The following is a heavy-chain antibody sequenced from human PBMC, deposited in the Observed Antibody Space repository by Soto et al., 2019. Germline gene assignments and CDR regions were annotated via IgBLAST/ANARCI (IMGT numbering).Heavy chain of an antibody. D-gene: IGHD6-6*01. CDR2: INHSGST. J-gene: IGHJ6*03. CDR1: GGSFSGYY. V-gene: IGHV4-34*01. CDR3: ARGGIAARKDYYYMDV. Sequence: SETLSLTCAVYGGSFSGYYWSWIRQPPGKGLEWIGEINHSGSTNYNPSLKSRVTISVDTSKNQFSLKLSSVAAADTAVYYCARGGIAARKDYYYMDVWGKGTTVTVSS.